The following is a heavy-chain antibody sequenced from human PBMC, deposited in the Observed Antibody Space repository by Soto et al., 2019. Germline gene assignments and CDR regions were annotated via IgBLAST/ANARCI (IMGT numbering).Heavy chain of an antibody. D-gene: IGHD6-6*01. CDR2: INPNSGGT. CDR3: AIDGDIEYSSSSYAY. V-gene: IGHV1-2*04. Sequence: QVQLVQSGAEVKKPGSSVKVSCKASGYTFTGYYMHWVRQAPGQGLEWMGWINPNSGGTNYAQKFQGWVTMTRDTSISTAYMELSRLRSDDTAVYYCAIDGDIEYSSSSYAYWGQGTLVTVSS. CDR1: GYTFTGYY. J-gene: IGHJ4*02.